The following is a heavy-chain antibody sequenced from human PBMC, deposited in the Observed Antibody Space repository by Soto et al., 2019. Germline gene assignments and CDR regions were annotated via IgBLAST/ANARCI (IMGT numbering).Heavy chain of an antibody. CDR2: IIPIFGTA. V-gene: IGHV1-69*06. Sequence: SVKVSCKASGGTFSSYAISWLRQSPGQGLEWMGGIIPIFGTANYAQKFQGRVTITADKSTSTAYMELSSLRSEDTAVYYCARAVYYDSSGYYSYLDYWGQGTLVTVSS. CDR3: ARAVYYDSSGYYSYLDY. D-gene: IGHD3-22*01. J-gene: IGHJ4*02. CDR1: GGTFSSYA.